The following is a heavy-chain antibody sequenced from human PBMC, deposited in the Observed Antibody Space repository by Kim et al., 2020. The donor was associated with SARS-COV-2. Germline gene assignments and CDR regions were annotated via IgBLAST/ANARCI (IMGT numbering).Heavy chain of an antibody. Sequence: SETLSLTCTVSGGSISSYYWSWIRQPPGKGLEWIGYLYYSGSTNYNPSLKSRATISVDTSKNQISLKQSTVPAADTAAYNCPSGSGGVERYWGRGPLVTV. D-gene: IGHD3-16*01. J-gene: IGHJ4*02. CDR1: GGSISSYY. CDR3: PSGSGGVERY. V-gene: IGHV4-59*13. CDR2: LYYSGST.